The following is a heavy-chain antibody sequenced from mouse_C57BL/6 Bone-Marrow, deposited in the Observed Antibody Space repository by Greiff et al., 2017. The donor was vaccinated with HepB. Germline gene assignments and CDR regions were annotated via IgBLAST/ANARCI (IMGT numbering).Heavy chain of an antibody. CDR3: ARGGQLRPSFAY. CDR2: IYPGDGDT. Sequence: QVQLKESGPELVKPGASVKISCKASGYAFSSSWMNWVKQRPGKGLEWIGRIYPGDGDTNYNGKFKGKATLTADKSSSTAYMQLSSLTSEDSAVYFCARGGQLRPSFAYWGQGTLVTVSA. D-gene: IGHD3-2*02. J-gene: IGHJ3*01. V-gene: IGHV1-82*01. CDR1: GYAFSSSW.